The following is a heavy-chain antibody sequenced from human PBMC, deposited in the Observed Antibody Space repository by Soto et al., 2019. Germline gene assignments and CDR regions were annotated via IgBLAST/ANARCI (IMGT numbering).Heavy chain of an antibody. CDR3: ARGVLWFGELSAFDI. CDR1: GGSISSGGYY. J-gene: IGHJ3*02. D-gene: IGHD3-10*01. CDR2: IYYSGST. V-gene: IGHV4-31*03. Sequence: QVQLQESGPGLVKPSQTLSLTCTVSGGSISSGGYYWSWIRQHPGKGLEWIGYIYYSGSTYYNPSLKSRVTISVDTSKNQFSRKLSSVTAADTAVYYCARGVLWFGELSAFDIWGQGTMVTVSS.